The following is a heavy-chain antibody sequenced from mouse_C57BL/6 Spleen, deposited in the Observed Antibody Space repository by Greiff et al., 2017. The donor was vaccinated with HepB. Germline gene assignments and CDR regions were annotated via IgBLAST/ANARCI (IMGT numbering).Heavy chain of an antibody. CDR1: GYTFTSYW. CDR3: ARRELSNFAMDY. Sequence: VQLQQPGAELVKPGASVKLSCKASGYTFTSYWMQWVKQRPGQGLEWIGEIDPSDSYTNYNQKFKGKATLTVDTSSSTAYMQLSSLTSEDSAVYYCARRELSNFAMDYWGQGTSVTVSS. CDR2: IDPSDSYT. D-gene: IGHD2-12*01. V-gene: IGHV1-50*01. J-gene: IGHJ4*01.